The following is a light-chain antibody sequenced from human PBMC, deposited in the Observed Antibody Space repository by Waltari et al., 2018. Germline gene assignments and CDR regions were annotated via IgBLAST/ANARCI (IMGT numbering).Light chain of an antibody. V-gene: IGLV2-8*01. CDR3: SSYAGRNSFNVL. CDR1: PRDGGSYDS. J-gene: IGLJ2*01. CDR2: EVS. Sequence: QSALTLPPSASGSPGQQVPIPRPGTPRDGGSYDSVPWFQQHPGKAPKPLFYEVSQRPPGVPDRFPGSKSGNPASLTVSGLQADDEADYYCSSYAGRNSFNVLFGGGTKLTVL.